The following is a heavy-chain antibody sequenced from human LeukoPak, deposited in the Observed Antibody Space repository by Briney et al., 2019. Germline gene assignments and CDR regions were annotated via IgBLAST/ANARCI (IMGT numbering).Heavy chain of an antibody. CDR2: IKPDGSAQ. V-gene: IGHV3-7*01. J-gene: IGHJ5*02. CDR3: ANGGTYSSGP. CDR1: GFTFSNSW. D-gene: IGHD3-22*01. Sequence: GGSLRLSCAASGFTFSNSWMSWVRQAPGKGLEWVATIKPDGSAQYYVDSVKGRFTISRDNAKNSLLLQINSLRAEDTAVYYCANGGTYSSGPWGQGTLVTVSS.